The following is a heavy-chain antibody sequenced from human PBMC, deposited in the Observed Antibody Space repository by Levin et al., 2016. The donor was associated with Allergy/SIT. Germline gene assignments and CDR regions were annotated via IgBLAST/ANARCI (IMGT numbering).Heavy chain of an antibody. Sequence: GGSLRLSCAASGFTFGNYGMSWVRQAPGKGLQWVSGIGGRGDDPEYIDLVRGRFTISRDNSNNTLVLQMNSLRVEDTAIYYCAKDLIPANGMWDAPDIRGQGTMVTVSS. J-gene: IGHJ3*02. V-gene: IGHV3-23*01. CDR3: AKDLIPANGMWDAPDI. D-gene: IGHD1-1*01. CDR1: GFTFGNYG. CDR2: IGGRGDDP.